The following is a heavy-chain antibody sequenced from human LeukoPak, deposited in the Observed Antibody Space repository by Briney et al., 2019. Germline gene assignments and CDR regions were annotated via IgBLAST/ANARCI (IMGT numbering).Heavy chain of an antibody. CDR1: GFTSSSYG. CDR2: ISGSGGST. Sequence: PGGSLRLSCAASGFTSSSYGMSWVRQAPGKGLEWVSAISGSGGSTYYADSVKGRFTISRDNSKNTLYLQMNTLRADDTAVYYCAKDHGSSDWYYFDYWGQGTLVTVSS. J-gene: IGHJ4*02. D-gene: IGHD6-13*01. V-gene: IGHV3-23*01. CDR3: AKDHGSSDWYYFDY.